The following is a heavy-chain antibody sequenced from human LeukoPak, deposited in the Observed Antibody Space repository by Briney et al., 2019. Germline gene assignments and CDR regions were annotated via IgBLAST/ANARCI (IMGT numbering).Heavy chain of an antibody. CDR2: IITSSLTT. Sequence: GGPRRPSGAAPGTTFTTTSMTWVAQGPGKALEWVSYIITSSLTTNYAGSVKGRSTISRNNATTPPSRRMTSWRARNPPLYYCARDLISYDILAGYYTDDAVDIWGHGAMVSVSS. CDR1: GTTFTTTS. V-gene: IGHV3-48*01. CDR3: ARDLISYDILAGYYTDDAVDI. D-gene: IGHD3-9*01. J-gene: IGHJ3*02.